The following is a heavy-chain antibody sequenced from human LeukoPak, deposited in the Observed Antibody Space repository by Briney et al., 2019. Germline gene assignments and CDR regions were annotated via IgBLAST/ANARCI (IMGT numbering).Heavy chain of an antibody. CDR1: GFPLSSIL. CDR2: IKQGGREK. CDR3: ARSLWSRVINLFDY. D-gene: IGHD1-20*01. V-gene: IGHV3-7*01. Sequence: GGSLTLSCAASGFPLSSILMSWVRQAPGKGLEWVANIKQGGREKYSVASAKGRFTISRDNAKNSLYLQMNSMRAQDTVVYYCARSLWSRVINLFDYWGQGTLVTVSS. J-gene: IGHJ4*02.